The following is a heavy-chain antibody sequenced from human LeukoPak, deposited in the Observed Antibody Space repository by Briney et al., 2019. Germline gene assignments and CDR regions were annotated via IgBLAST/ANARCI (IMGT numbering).Heavy chain of an antibody. CDR1: GFTFSGNS. V-gene: IGHV3-48*02. J-gene: IGHJ4*02. Sequence: PGGSLRLSCAASGFTFSGNSMNWVRQAPGKGLEWVSYISSSGSTTYYADSVKGRFTISRDSAKNSLYLQMNGLRDEDTAVYYCARTRPSYYFDYWGQGTLVTVSS. CDR2: ISSSGSTT. CDR3: ARTRPSYYFDY.